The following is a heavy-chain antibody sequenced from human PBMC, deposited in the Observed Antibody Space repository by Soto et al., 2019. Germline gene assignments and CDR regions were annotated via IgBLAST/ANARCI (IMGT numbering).Heavy chain of an antibody. CDR2: IYYSGST. J-gene: IGHJ3*02. CDR1: GGSISSYY. CDR3: ARRWSSLGIDAFDI. Sequence: SETLSLTCTVSGGSISSYYWSWIRQPPGKGLEWIGYIYYSGSTNYNPSLKSRVTISVDTSKNQFSLKLSSVTAADTAVYYCARRWSSLGIDAFDIWGQGTMVTVSS. D-gene: IGHD1-26*01. V-gene: IGHV4-59*08.